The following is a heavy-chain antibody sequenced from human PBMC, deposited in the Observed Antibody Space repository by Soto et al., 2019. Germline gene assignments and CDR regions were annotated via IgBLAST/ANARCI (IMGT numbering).Heavy chain of an antibody. CDR3: ARGAQDRREDFDS. Sequence: QVQLRESGPGLVKPTETLSLTCTVSNGAITNYYWSWIRQPPGKGLEWIGYIYYTGSTNSNPPLXXRXXKSIETYKCQFFMKVTAMTAAETAVYSCARGAQDRREDFDSWGTGILAIVSS. J-gene: IGHJ4*02. CDR2: IYYTGST. D-gene: IGHD3-22*01. V-gene: IGHV4-59*01. CDR1: NGAITNYY.